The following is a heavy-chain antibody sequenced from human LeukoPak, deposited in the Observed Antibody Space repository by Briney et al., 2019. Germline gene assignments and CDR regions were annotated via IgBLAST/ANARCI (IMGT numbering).Heavy chain of an antibody. CDR3: ERGLLEVARSGAFDI. D-gene: IGHD6-19*01. CDR1: GFTFSSYS. J-gene: IGHJ3*02. V-gene: IGHV3-21*01. Sequence: GGSLRLSCAASGFTFSSYSMNWVRQAPGKGLEWVSSISSSSSYIYYADSVKGRFTISRDNAKNSLYLQMNSLRAEDTAVYYCERGLLEVARSGAFDIWGQGTMVTVSS. CDR2: ISSSSSYI.